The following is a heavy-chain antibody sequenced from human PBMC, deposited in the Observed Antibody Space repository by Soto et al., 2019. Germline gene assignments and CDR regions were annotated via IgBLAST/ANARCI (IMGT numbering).Heavy chain of an antibody. D-gene: IGHD3-10*01. CDR2: IYHSGST. Sequence: SETLSLTCAVSGGSISSGGYSWSWIRQPPGKGLEWIGYIYHSGSTYYNPSLKSRVTISVDRSKNQFSLKLSSVTAADTAVYYCARRLRGAFDYWGQGTLVTVSS. J-gene: IGHJ4*02. CDR1: GGSISSGGYS. V-gene: IGHV4-30-2*01. CDR3: ARRLRGAFDY.